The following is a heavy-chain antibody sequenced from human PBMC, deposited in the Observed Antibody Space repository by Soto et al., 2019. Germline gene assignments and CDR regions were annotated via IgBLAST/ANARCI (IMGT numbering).Heavy chain of an antibody. V-gene: IGHV4-4*02. D-gene: IGHD3-10*01. CDR1: GGSISSSNW. CDR2: IYHSGTT. J-gene: IGHJ5*02. Sequence: SETLSLTCAVSGGSISSSNWWSWVRQPPGKRLEWIGEIYHSGTTNYNPSLKSRVTISVDKSQNQFSLKLSSVTAADTAVYYCASNYGSGRYFSSWGQGTLVTVSS. CDR3: ASNYGSGRYFSS.